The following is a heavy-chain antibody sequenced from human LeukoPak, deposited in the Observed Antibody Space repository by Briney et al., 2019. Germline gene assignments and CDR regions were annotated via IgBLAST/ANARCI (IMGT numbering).Heavy chain of an antibody. Sequence: GGSLRLSCAASGLTFSSYEMNWVRQAPGKGLEWVSGISGSGGSTYYADSVKGRFTISRDNSKNTLYLQMNSLRAGDTAVYYCAKAMGATLFDYWGQGTLVTVSS. V-gene: IGHV3-23*01. CDR1: GLTFSSYE. CDR2: ISGSGGST. D-gene: IGHD1-26*01. J-gene: IGHJ4*02. CDR3: AKAMGATLFDY.